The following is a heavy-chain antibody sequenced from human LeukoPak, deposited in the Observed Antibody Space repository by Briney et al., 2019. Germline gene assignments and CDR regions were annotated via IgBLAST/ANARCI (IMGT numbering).Heavy chain of an antibody. CDR3: ARAPGSSGYYYVMDV. CDR1: GGSISSSSYY. V-gene: IGHV4-39*07. Sequence: PSETLSLTCTVSGGSISSSSYYWGWIRQPPGKGLEWIGSIYYSGSTYYNPSLKSRVTISVDTSRNQFSLKLSSVTAADTAVYYCARAPGSSGYYYVMDVWGQGTTVTVSS. J-gene: IGHJ6*02. CDR2: IYYSGST. D-gene: IGHD3-22*01.